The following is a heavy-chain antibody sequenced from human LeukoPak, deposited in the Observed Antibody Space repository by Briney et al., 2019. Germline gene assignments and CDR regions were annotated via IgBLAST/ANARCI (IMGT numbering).Heavy chain of an antibody. J-gene: IGHJ5*02. Sequence: SETLSLTCTVSGDSISSYYWSWIRQPPGKGLEWIGFIYSSGTTNYNPSLTSRVSISVDTSKNQFSLNVSSVTAADTAVYYCARGGASSIWFDPWGQGTLVTVSS. CDR2: IYSSGTT. V-gene: IGHV4-59*01. CDR3: ARGGASSIWFDP. D-gene: IGHD6-13*01. CDR1: GDSISSYY.